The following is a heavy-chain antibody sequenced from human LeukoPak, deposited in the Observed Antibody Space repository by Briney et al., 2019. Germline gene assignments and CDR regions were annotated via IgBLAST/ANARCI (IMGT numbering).Heavy chain of an antibody. D-gene: IGHD5-18*01. CDR1: GFIFRSYS. Sequence: GGSLRLSCAASGFIFRSYSVNWVRQAPGKGLEWVSSISSSSSYIYYADSVKGRFTISRDNAKNSLYLQMNSLRAEDTAVYYCVQTTAMVIFDYWGQGTLVTVSS. V-gene: IGHV3-21*01. CDR2: ISSSSSYI. CDR3: VQTTAMVIFDY. J-gene: IGHJ4*02.